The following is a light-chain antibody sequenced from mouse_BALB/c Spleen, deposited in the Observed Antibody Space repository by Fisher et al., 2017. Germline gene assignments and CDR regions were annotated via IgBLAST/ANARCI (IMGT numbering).Light chain of an antibody. V-gene: IGKV4-78*01. CDR3: QQYHSYPPT. CDR1: SSVSSSY. CDR2: STS. Sequence: IVLTQTPAIMSASPGEKVTLTCSASSSVSSSYLYWYQQKPGSSPKLWIYSTSNLASGVPARFSGSGSGTSYSLTISSMEAEDAATYYCQQYHSYPPTFGAGTKLELK. J-gene: IGKJ5*01.